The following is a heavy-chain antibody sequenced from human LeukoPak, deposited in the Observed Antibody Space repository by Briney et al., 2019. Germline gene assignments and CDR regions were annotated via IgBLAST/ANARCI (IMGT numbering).Heavy chain of an antibody. Sequence: MSSETLSLTCTGSGGSISSYYWSWIRQPPGKGLEWIGYIYYSGITNYNPSLKSRVTISVDTSKNQFSLKLSSVTAADTAVYYCARAGYITMIVAAHHDWGQGTLVTVSS. CDR3: ARAGYITMIVAAHHD. CDR1: GGSISSYY. J-gene: IGHJ4*02. V-gene: IGHV4-59*01. CDR2: IYYSGIT. D-gene: IGHD3-22*01.